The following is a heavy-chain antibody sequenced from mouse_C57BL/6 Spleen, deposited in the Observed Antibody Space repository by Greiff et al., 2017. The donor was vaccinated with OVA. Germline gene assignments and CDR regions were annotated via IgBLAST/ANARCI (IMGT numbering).Heavy chain of an antibody. D-gene: IGHD3-2*02. CDR1: GYTFTDYY. V-gene: IGHV1-26*01. CDR2: INPNNGGT. Sequence: EVQLQQSGPELVKPGASVKISCKASGYTFTDYYMNWVKQSHGKSLEWIGDINPNNGGTSYNQKFKGKATLTVDKSSSTAYMELRSLTSEDSAVYYCARGERRLRAMDYWGQGTSVTVSS. CDR3: ARGERRLRAMDY. J-gene: IGHJ4*01.